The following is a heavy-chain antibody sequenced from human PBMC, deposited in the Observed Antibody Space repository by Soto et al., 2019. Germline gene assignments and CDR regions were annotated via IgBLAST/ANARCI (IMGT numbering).Heavy chain of an antibody. D-gene: IGHD3-10*01. CDR3: ARAVWFGELKSMNWFDP. V-gene: IGHV4-31*03. J-gene: IGHJ5*02. CDR1: GGSISSGGYY. CDR2: IYYSGST. Sequence: QVQLQESGPGLVKPSQTLSLTCTVSGGSISSGGYYWSWIRQHPGKGLEWIGYIYYSGSTYYNPSLKTRVTISVATSKNQFSLKLSSVTAADTAVYYCARAVWFGELKSMNWFDPWGQGTLVTVSS.